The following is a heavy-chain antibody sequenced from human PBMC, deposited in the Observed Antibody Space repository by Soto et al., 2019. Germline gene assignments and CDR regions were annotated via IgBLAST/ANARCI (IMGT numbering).Heavy chain of an antibody. Sequence: QVQLQESGPGLVKPSDTLSLTCTVSGASISTYYWSWIRQSPGKGLEWIGYISYSGSTNYNPSLKSPVTISFDASKNLISLQVRSATAADAAVYYCARDLKEYCSDGKCNWFDPWGQGTLVTVSS. CDR1: GASISTYY. V-gene: IGHV4-59*01. D-gene: IGHD2-15*01. J-gene: IGHJ5*02. CDR3: ARDLKEYCSDGKCNWFDP. CDR2: ISYSGST.